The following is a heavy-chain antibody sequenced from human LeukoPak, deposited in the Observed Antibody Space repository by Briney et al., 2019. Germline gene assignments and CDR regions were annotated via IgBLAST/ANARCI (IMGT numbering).Heavy chain of an antibody. CDR1: GGSISSYY. V-gene: IGHV4-59*01. J-gene: IGHJ4*02. CDR3: ARAFLTGYYYDL. CDR2: IYYSGST. Sequence: SETLSLTCTVSGGSISSYYWSWIRQPPGKGLEWMGYIYYSGSTNYNPSLKSRVTISVDTSKNQFSLKLSSVTAADTAVYYCARAFLTGYYYDLWGQGTLVTVSS. D-gene: IGHD3-22*01.